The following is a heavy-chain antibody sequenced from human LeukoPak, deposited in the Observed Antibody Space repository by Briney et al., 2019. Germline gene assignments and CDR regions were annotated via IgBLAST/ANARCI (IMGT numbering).Heavy chain of an antibody. CDR2: IIPIFGTA. D-gene: IGHD1-7*01. CDR1: GGTFSSYA. Sequence: ASVKVSCKASGGTFSSYAISWVRQAPGQGLEWMGGIIPIFGTANYAQKFQGRVTITTDESTSTAYMELSSLRSEDTAVYYCASGDAVDNWNYGVSYYYYYMDVWGKGTTVTVSS. V-gene: IGHV1-69*05. CDR3: ASGDAVDNWNYGVSYYYYYMDV. J-gene: IGHJ6*03.